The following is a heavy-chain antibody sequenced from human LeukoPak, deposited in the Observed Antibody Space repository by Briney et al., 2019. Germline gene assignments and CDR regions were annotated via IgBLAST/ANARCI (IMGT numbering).Heavy chain of an antibody. CDR1: GYTFTAYN. CDR3: AREGGSYLDAFDI. Sequence: SVKVSCKASGYTFTAYNMHWVRQAPGQGLEWMGGIIPIFGTANYAQKFQGRVTITADESTSTAYMELSSLRSEDTAVYYCAREGGSYLDAFDIWGQGTMVTVSS. J-gene: IGHJ3*02. V-gene: IGHV1-69*13. D-gene: IGHD5-18*01. CDR2: IIPIFGTA.